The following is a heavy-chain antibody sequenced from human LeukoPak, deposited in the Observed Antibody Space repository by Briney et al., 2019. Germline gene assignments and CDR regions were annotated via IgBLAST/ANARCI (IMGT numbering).Heavy chain of an antibody. V-gene: IGHV3-30*02. Sequence: SGGSLRLSCAASGFTFSSCAMHWVRQAPGKGLEWVALIRSDGNNKYYADSVTGRITISRDDSKKTLYLQMNSLRPEDTAVYYCAIDIPSSSWYLGYWGQGTLVTVSS. J-gene: IGHJ4*02. CDR2: IRSDGNNK. D-gene: IGHD6-13*01. CDR3: AIDIPSSSWYLGY. CDR1: GFTFSSCA.